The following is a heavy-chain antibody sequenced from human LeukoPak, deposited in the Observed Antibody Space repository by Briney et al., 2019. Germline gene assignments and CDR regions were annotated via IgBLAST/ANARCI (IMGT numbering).Heavy chain of an antibody. CDR3: AKDVSVVVGATSD. V-gene: IGHV3-23*01. D-gene: IGHD1-26*01. CDR2: IDDSSFST. J-gene: IGHJ1*01. CDR1: GFTFGSSA. Sequence: GGSRRLSCVASGFTFGSSAMNWARQAPGRGLEWVSTIDDSSFSTHYADSVRGRFTISRDNSKNTLYLQMNSLRAEDTAVYYRAKDVSVVVGATSDWGQGTLVTVSS.